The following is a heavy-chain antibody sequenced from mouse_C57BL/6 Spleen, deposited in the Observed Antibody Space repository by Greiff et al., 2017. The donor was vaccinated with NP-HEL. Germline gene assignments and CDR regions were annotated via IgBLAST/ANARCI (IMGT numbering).Heavy chain of an antibody. J-gene: IGHJ1*03. V-gene: IGHV1-82*01. D-gene: IGHD3-1*01. CDR2: IYPGDGDT. CDR3: ARSGLRYGYFDV. CDR1: GYAFSSSW. Sequence: VQLQQSGPELVKPGASVKISCKASGYAFSSSWMNWVKQRPGKGLEWIGRIYPGDGDTNYNGKFKGKATLTADKSSSTAYMQLSSLTSEDSAVYFCARSGLRYGYFDVWGTGTTVTVSS.